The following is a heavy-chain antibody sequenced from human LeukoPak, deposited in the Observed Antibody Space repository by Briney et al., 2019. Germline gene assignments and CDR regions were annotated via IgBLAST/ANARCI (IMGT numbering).Heavy chain of an antibody. CDR2: INSDGSSR. Sequence: PGGSLRLSCAASGFTFSTYLMHWVRQAPGKGLVWVSRINSDGSSRSYADSVKGRFTISRDNSKNTLYLQMNSLRAEDTAVYYCARDRANLRFKDYYYGMDVWGQGTTVTVSS. D-gene: IGHD3-3*01. J-gene: IGHJ6*02. CDR1: GFTFSTYL. CDR3: ARDRANLRFKDYYYGMDV. V-gene: IGHV3-74*01.